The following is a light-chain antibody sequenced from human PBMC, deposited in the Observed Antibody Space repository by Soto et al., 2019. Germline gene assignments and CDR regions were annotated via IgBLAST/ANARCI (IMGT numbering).Light chain of an antibody. Sequence: EIVLTQSPGTLSLSPGERATLSCRASQSVGSSYLAWYLQKPGQAPRLLIYGASDRVTGIPDRFSGSGSGTDFTLIISRLEPEDFAVYYCQQYGNSPWTFGQGTKVEIK. CDR2: GAS. CDR3: QQYGNSPWT. J-gene: IGKJ1*01. V-gene: IGKV3-20*01. CDR1: QSVGSSY.